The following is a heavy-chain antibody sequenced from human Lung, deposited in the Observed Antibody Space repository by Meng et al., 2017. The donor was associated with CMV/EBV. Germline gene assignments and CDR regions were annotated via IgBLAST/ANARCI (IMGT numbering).Heavy chain of an antibody. CDR3: SMDQGSGVDI. D-gene: IGHD3-10*01. V-gene: IGHV3-66*02. CDR1: GFTVSSNY. CDR2: IYSGSST. J-gene: IGHJ3*02. Sequence: SCAASGFTVSSNYMRWVRQAPGKGREWVSVIYSGSSTYYADSVKARFTISRDNSKNTLYLQMNSLRAEDTAVYYCSMDQGSGVDIWCQGTMVTVSS.